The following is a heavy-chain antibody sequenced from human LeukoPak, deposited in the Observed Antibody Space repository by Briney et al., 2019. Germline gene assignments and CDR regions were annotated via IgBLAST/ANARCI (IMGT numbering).Heavy chain of an antibody. CDR1: GFSFNTYS. D-gene: IGHD4-17*01. V-gene: IGHV3-21*01. Sequence: GGSLRLSCADSGFSFNTYSMNWVRQAPGKGLEWVSSISPSSDGVFYADSLRGRFTVSRDNAKNLLHLHLNSLRVEDTAVYFCVRDNFGDYLPFFWGQGTLVTVSS. J-gene: IGHJ4*02. CDR3: VRDNFGDYLPFF. CDR2: ISPSSDGV.